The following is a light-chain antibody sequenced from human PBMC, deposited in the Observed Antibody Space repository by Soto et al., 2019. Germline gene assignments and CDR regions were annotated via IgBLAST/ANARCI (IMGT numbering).Light chain of an antibody. CDR2: AAY. J-gene: IGKJ1*01. V-gene: IGKV1-39*01. CDR1: QSISSN. Sequence: DIQMTQSPSSLSASVGDRVTITCRASQSISSNLNWYQQKPGKAHKLLIYAAYNLQSGVQSTFSGSGSGTDFTLTIRSLQPEDFATYYCKQSHSIPWTVGQGTKVDIK. CDR3: KQSHSIPWT.